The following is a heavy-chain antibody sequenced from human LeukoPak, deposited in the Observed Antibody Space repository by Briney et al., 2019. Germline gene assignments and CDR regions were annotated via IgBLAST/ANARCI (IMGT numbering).Heavy chain of an antibody. J-gene: IGHJ4*02. CDR1: GFTFSKYA. V-gene: IGHV3-23*01. CDR3: ARGEFGELKY. D-gene: IGHD3-10*01. CDR2: ISGSGSST. Sequence: SGGSLRLSCAASGFTFSKYAMSWVRQAPGKGLEWVSGISGSGSSTYYADSVKGRFTISGDNSKNTLYLQMNSLRAEDTAVYYCARGEFGELKYWGQGTPVTVSS.